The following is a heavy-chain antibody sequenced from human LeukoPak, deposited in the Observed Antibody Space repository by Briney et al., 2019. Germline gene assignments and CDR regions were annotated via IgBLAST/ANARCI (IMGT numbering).Heavy chain of an antibody. CDR2: IYYSGST. D-gene: IGHD3-16*01. CDR1: GGSISSYY. Sequence: SETLSLTCTVSGGSISSYYWSWIRQPPGKGLEWIGYIYYSGSTNYNPSLKSRVTISVDTSKNRFSLKLSSVTAADTAVYYCARDSENYDGTFDIWGQGTMVTVSS. CDR3: ARDSENYDGTFDI. V-gene: IGHV4-59*01. J-gene: IGHJ3*02.